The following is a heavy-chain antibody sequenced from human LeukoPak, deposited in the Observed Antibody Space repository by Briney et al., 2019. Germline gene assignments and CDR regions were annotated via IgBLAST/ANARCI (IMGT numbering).Heavy chain of an antibody. CDR3: AKDPCGKWYFDP. CDR1: GFTFSSYG. J-gene: IGHJ5*02. Sequence: GGSLRLSCAASGFTFSSYGMHWVRQAPGKGLEWVAVISYDGSNKYYADSVKGRFTISRDNSKNTLYLQMNSLRAEDTAVYYCAKDPCGKWYFDPWGQGTLVTVSS. CDR2: ISYDGSNK. D-gene: IGHD2-8*01. V-gene: IGHV3-30*18.